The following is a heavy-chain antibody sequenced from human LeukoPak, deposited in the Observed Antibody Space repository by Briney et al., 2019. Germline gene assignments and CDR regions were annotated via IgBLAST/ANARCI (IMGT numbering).Heavy chain of an antibody. CDR2: ISYDGSNK. CDR1: GFTFSSYA. CDR3: GRGSVGFGELNY. D-gene: IGHD3-10*01. V-gene: IGHV3-30-3*01. J-gene: IGHJ4*02. Sequence: PGRSLRLSCAASGFTFSSYAMHWVRQAPGKGLEYVAVISYDGSNKFYADSVKGRFTISRDNSKNTLYLQMTSLRIEDTAVYYCGRGSVGFGELNYWGQGTLVTVSS.